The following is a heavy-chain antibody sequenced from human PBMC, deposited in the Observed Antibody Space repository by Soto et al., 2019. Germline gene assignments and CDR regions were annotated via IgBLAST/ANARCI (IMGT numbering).Heavy chain of an antibody. CDR2: ISTYNGNT. J-gene: IGHJ3*02. Sequence: QVQLVQSGAEVKKPGASVKVSCKASGYTFTSYGISWVRQAPGQGLEWMGWISTYNGNTNYAQKLQGRVTMTTDTSTSTAYMELRSLRSDDTAVYYCARSLWKQLDPDDAFDIWGQGTMVTVSS. CDR1: GYTFTSYG. V-gene: IGHV1-18*01. D-gene: IGHD6-13*01. CDR3: ARSLWKQLDPDDAFDI.